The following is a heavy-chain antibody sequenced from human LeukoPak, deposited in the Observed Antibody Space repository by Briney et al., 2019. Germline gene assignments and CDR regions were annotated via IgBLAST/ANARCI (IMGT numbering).Heavy chain of an antibody. CDR1: GFTFSRCE. CDR2: ISSSGSLI. V-gene: IGHV3-48*03. D-gene: IGHD3-22*01. J-gene: IGHJ3*02. Sequence: GGSLRLSCAASGFTFSRCEMNWVRQAPGKGLEWVSYISSSGSLIYYADSVKGRFTISRDNAKNSLYLQMNSLRDEDTAVYYCARVCRDSSGYGAFDIWGQGTMVTVSS. CDR3: ARVCRDSSGYGAFDI.